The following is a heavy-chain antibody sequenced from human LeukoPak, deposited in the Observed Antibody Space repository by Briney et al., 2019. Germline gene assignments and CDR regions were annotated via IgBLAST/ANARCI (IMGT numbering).Heavy chain of an antibody. Sequence: ASVKVSCKPSGYTFTSYDINWVRQATGQGLEWMGWMNPNSGNTGYAQKFQGRVTITRNTSISTAYMELSSLRSEDTAVYYCARGSYYYGSGIPFDPWGQGTLVTVSS. J-gene: IGHJ5*02. CDR1: GYTFTSYD. CDR3: ARGSYYYGSGIPFDP. V-gene: IGHV1-8*03. CDR2: MNPNSGNT. D-gene: IGHD3-10*01.